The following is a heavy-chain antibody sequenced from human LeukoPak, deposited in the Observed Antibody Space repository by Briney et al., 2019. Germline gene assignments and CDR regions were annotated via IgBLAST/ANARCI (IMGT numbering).Heavy chain of an antibody. V-gene: IGHV4-34*01. Sequence: SETLSLTCAVYGGSFSGHYWSWIRQPPGKGLEWIGEINHSGSTNYNPSLKSRVTILVDTSKNQFSLKLSSVTAADTAVYYCARGMATRKRQYYYYYMDVWGKGTTVTVSS. CDR1: GGSFSGHY. D-gene: IGHD5-12*01. CDR3: ARGMATRKRQYYYYYMDV. CDR2: INHSGST. J-gene: IGHJ6*03.